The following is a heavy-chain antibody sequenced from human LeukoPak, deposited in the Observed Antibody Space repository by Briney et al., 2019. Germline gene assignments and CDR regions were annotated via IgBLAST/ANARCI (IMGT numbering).Heavy chain of an antibody. Sequence: LETLSLTCTVSGGSIGSYYWNWIRQPPGKGLEWIGYIYYSGSLNYNPSLKSRVTISVDTSKNQFSLNLSSVTAADTAVYYCARATDSSVYYGFDYWGQGILVTVSS. CDR2: IYYSGSL. CDR3: ARATDSSVYYGFDY. CDR1: GGSIGSYY. V-gene: IGHV4-59*13. J-gene: IGHJ4*02. D-gene: IGHD3-22*01.